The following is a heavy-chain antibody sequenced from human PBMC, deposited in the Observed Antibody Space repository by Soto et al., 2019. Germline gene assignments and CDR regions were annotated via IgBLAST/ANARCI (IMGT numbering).Heavy chain of an antibody. CDR1: GFSLSNARMG. Sequence: QVTLKESGPVLVKPTETLTLTCTVSGFSLSNARMGVSWIRQPPGKALEWLAHLFSNDEKSYSTSLKSRLTISKDTSKSQVVLTMTNMDPVDTATYYCARHTYCSSTSCYLADFGMDVWGQGTTVTVSS. CDR2: LFSNDEK. D-gene: IGHD2-2*01. CDR3: ARHTYCSSTSCYLADFGMDV. J-gene: IGHJ6*02. V-gene: IGHV2-26*01.